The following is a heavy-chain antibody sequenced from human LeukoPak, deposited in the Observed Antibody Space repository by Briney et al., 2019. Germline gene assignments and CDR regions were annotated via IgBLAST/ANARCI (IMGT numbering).Heavy chain of an antibody. D-gene: IGHD3-10*01. J-gene: IGHJ6*02. CDR1: GYSFTYYW. CDR3: ASRSRGSGSYYYYYGMDV. Sequence: GESLRISCKGSGYSFTYYWITWVRQMPGKGLEWMGIVYPGDSDTRYSPSFQGQVTISADKSISTAYLQWSSLKASDTAMYYCASRSRGSGSYYYYYGMDVWGQGTTVTVSS. CDR2: VYPGDSDT. V-gene: IGHV5-51*01.